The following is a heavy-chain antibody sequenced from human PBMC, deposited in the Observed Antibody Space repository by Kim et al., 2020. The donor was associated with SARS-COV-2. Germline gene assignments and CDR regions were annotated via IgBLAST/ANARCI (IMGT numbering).Heavy chain of an antibody. J-gene: IGHJ6*02. CDR2: VFAGDSDT. CDR1: GHEFTNHW. D-gene: IGHD1-7*01. V-gene: IGHV5-51*01. Sequence: GESLKISCNGSGHEFTNHWIGWLRQKPGKGLEWLGIVFAGDSDTVYHPSFQGQVTMSADKSTSSAFLHWGSLKASDTATYYCARLNNWNFYHYFGLDVWGQGTPVTVSS. CDR3: ARLNNWNFYHYFGLDV.